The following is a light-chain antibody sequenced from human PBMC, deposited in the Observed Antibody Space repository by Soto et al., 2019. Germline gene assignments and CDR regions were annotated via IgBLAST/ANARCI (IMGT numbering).Light chain of an antibody. CDR2: YIS. J-gene: IGKJ5*01. Sequence: EIVMTKSPATLAVSTGEKASLSCRASQSAGNFLAWYQQKPGQAPRLLIYYISTRATGIPARFSGSGSGTEFTLTINSLQSEDSAVYYCQQHNQWPIPFGQGRLPAVK. CDR3: QQHNQWPIP. CDR1: QSAGNF. V-gene: IGKV3D-15*01.